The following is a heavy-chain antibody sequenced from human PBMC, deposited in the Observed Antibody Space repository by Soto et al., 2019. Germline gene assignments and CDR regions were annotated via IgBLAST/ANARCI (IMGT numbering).Heavy chain of an antibody. V-gene: IGHV1-69*13. Sequence: SVKVSCKASGGTFSSYAISWVRQAPGQGLEWMGGIIPIFGTANYAQKFQGRVTITADESTSTAYMELSSLRSEDTAVYYCARDRSPQQLGDYYYYYYGMDVWGQGTTVTVSS. CDR3: ARDRSPQQLGDYYYYYYGMDV. CDR1: GGTFSSYA. CDR2: IIPIFGTA. D-gene: IGHD6-13*01. J-gene: IGHJ6*02.